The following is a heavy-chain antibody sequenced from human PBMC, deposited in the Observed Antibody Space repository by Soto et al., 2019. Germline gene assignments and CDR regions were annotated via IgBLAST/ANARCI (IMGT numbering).Heavy chain of an antibody. Sequence: SETLSLTCTVSGGSISSYYWSWIRQPPGKGLEWIGYIYYSGSTNYNPSLKSRVTISVDTSKNQFSLKLSSVTAADTAVYYCAGKVDTAMGRNYYYYGMNVWGQGTTVTVSS. CDR2: IYYSGST. J-gene: IGHJ6*02. V-gene: IGHV4-59*08. CDR1: GGSISSYY. CDR3: AGKVDTAMGRNYYYYGMNV. D-gene: IGHD5-18*01.